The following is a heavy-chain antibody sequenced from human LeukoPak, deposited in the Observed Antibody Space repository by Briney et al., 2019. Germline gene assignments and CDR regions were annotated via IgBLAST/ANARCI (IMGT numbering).Heavy chain of an antibody. J-gene: IGHJ6*02. Sequence: GGSLRLSCAASGFTFSTYAMNWVRQAPGKGLEWVAVISYDGSNKYYADSVKGRFTISRDNSKNTLYLQMNSLRAEDTAVYYCARDLKAYYYDSSGYSPERVYYYYYGMDVWGQGTTVTVSS. CDR2: ISYDGSNK. V-gene: IGHV3-30-3*01. CDR1: GFTFSTYA. CDR3: ARDLKAYYYDSSGYSPERVYYYYYGMDV. D-gene: IGHD3-22*01.